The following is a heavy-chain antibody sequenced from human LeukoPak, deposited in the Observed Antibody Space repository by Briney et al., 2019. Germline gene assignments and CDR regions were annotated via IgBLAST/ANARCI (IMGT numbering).Heavy chain of an antibody. J-gene: IGHJ6*04. CDR1: GGSFSGYY. D-gene: IGHD3-9*01. CDR3: ARGRYDILTGYVYYYYGMDV. V-gene: IGHV4-34*01. Sequence: PSETLSLTCAVYGGSFSGYYWSWIRQPPGKGLEWIGEINHSGSTNYNPSLKSRVTISVDTSKNQFSLKLSSVTAADTAVYYCARGRYDILTGYVYYYYGMDVWGKGTTVTVSS. CDR2: INHSGST.